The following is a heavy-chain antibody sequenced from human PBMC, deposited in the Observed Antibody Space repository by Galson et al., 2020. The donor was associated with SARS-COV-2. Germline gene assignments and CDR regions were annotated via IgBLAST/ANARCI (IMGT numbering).Heavy chain of an antibody. CDR3: ARIAVAVPHYYYGMDV. Sequence: SGPTLVKPTQTLTLTCTFSGFPLSTSGMCVSWIRQPPGKALQWLARLDWDDDKYYSTSLKTRLTISKDTSKNQVVLTMTNMDPVDTATYCCARIAVAVPHYYYGMDVWGQGTTVTVSS. J-gene: IGHJ6*02. D-gene: IGHD6-19*01. CDR2: LDWDDDK. CDR1: GFPLSTSGMC. V-gene: IGHV2-70*11.